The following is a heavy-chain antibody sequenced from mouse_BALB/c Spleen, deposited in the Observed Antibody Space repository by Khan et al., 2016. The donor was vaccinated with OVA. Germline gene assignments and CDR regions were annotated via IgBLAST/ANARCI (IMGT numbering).Heavy chain of an antibody. J-gene: IGHJ4*01. CDR1: GFIFSSYG. V-gene: IGHV5-6*01. D-gene: IGHD1-2*01. CDR3: TIFITTTTGDYYAMDY. CDR2: ISSGGTYT. Sequence: EVELVESGGDLVKPGGSLKLSCAASGFIFSSYGMSWVRQTPDKRLEWVATISSGGTYTYYPDSVKGRFTISRDNAKNTLSLQLSSLKSEDTAMYDFTIFITTTTGDYYAMDYWGQGTSVTVSS.